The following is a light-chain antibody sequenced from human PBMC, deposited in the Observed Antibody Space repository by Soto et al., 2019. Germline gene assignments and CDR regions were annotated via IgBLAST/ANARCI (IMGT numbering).Light chain of an antibody. Sequence: IQMTQSPSTLSAAVGDRVTITCRASPSISGWVAWYQQKPGLAPKLLIPRGSTLESGVPSRFSGSASRTEFTLTISSLQSDDFATYYCQQYDSYPTFGGGTKVDIK. J-gene: IGKJ4*01. V-gene: IGKV1-5*01. CDR1: PSISGW. CDR2: RGS. CDR3: QQYDSYPT.